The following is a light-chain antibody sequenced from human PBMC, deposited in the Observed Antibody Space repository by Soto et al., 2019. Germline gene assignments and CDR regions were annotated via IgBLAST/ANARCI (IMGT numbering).Light chain of an antibody. CDR2: DVS. J-gene: IGLJ1*01. V-gene: IGLV2-14*01. CDR1: SSDVGDYNY. CDR3: SSYSGSSTGV. Sequence: QSALTQPASVSGSPGQSITISCTGTSSDVGDYNYVSWYQQHPGKAPKLMIYDVSNRPSGVSTRFSGSKSANTASPPTSGRQPEDDADYYYSSYSGSSTGVFGAGTKLTVL.